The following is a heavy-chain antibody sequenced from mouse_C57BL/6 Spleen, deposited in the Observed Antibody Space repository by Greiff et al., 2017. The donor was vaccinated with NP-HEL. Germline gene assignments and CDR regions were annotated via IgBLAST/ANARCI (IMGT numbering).Heavy chain of an antibody. CDR3: ARGETGTFY. CDR2: ISYDGSN. V-gene: IGHV3-6*01. Sequence: EVQLVESGPGLVKPSQSLSLTCSVTGYSITSGYYWNWIRQFPGNKLEWMGYISYDGSNNYNPSLKNRISITRDTSKNQFFLKLNSVTTEDTATYYCARGETGTFYWGQGTTLTVSS. CDR1: GYSITSGYY. D-gene: IGHD4-1*01. J-gene: IGHJ2*01.